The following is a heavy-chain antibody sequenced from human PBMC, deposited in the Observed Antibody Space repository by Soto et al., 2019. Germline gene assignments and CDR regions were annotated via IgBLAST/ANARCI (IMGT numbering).Heavy chain of an antibody. CDR1: GGSISSYY. CDR2: IYYSGST. Sequence: SETLSLTCTVSGGSISSYYWSWIRQPPGKGLEWIGYIYYSGSTNYNPSLKSRVTISVDTSKNQFSLKLSSVTAADTAVYYCARGLTESYGYYYYMDVWGKGTTVTVSS. CDR3: ARGLTESYGYYYYMDV. J-gene: IGHJ6*03. D-gene: IGHD1-26*01. V-gene: IGHV4-59*01.